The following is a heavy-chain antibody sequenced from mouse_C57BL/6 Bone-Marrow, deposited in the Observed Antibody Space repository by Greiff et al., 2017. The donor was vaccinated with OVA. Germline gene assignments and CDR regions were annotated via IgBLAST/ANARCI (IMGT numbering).Heavy chain of an antibody. CDR3: TGPGGFAD. CDR1: GFTFSNYW. CDR2: IRLKSDNYAT. J-gene: IGHJ3*01. V-gene: IGHV6-3*01. Sequence: VQLKESGGGLVQPGGSMKLSCVASGFTFSNYWMNWVRQSPEKGLEWVAQIRLKSDNYATHYAESVKGRFTISRDDSKSSVYLQMNNLGAEDTEIYCCTGPGGFADWGQGTLVTVSA.